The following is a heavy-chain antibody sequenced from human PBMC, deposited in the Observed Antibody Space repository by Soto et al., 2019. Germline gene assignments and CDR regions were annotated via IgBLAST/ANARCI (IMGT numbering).Heavy chain of an antibody. CDR3: ARHHPDRYNIVVVPAALPGWFDP. CDR2: IYYSGST. Sequence: SGTPSLRCTVSGCSISSSSYYWGWIRQPPGKGLEWIGSIYYSGSTYYNPSLKSRVTISVDTSKNQFSLKLSSVTAADTAVYYCARHHPDRYNIVVVPAALPGWFDPWGQGTLVTVSS. CDR1: GCSISSSSYY. V-gene: IGHV4-39*01. D-gene: IGHD2-2*01. J-gene: IGHJ5*02.